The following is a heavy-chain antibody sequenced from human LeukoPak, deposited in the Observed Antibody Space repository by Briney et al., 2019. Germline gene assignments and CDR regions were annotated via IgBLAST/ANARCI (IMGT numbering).Heavy chain of an antibody. CDR3: ATVFDF. V-gene: IGHV3-74*01. CDR1: GFTLSSNW. D-gene: IGHD2-21*02. Sequence: GGPLRLSCAVSGFTLSSNWMHWVGHVPGEGLVWVSRIVNHGSGPNYADSVRGRFTISRDDAKNTVYLQMNSLRAEDTALYYCATVFDFWGQGTLVTVSS. J-gene: IGHJ1*01. CDR2: IVNHGSGP.